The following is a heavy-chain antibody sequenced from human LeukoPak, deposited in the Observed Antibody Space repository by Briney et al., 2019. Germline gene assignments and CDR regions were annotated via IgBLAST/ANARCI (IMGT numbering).Heavy chain of an antibody. V-gene: IGHV3-20*04. CDR1: GFTFDDYG. Sequence: PGESLRLSCAASGFTFDDYGMSWVRQAPGKGLEWVSGINWNGGSTGYADSVKGRFTISRDNAKNSLYLQMNSLRAEDTALYYCARDAPDRYNWNDVTDYWGQGTLVTASS. CDR2: INWNGGST. D-gene: IGHD1-20*01. CDR3: ARDAPDRYNWNDVTDY. J-gene: IGHJ4*02.